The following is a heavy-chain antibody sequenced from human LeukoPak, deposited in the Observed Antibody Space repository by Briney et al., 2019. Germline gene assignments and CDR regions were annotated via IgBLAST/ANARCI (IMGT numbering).Heavy chain of an antibody. J-gene: IGHJ3*02. D-gene: IGHD2-8*02. CDR1: GFTFENYD. CDR3: ANEETATLGTGAFDI. CDR2: MRNDVNSK. Sequence: PGGSLRLSCVGSGFTFENYDMHWVRQAPGMGLEWLTSMRNDVNSKFYAASVKGRFTISRDNSKNTLYLEMNSLGAEDTAVYYCANEETATLGTGAFDIRGQGTMVTVSS. V-gene: IGHV3-30*02.